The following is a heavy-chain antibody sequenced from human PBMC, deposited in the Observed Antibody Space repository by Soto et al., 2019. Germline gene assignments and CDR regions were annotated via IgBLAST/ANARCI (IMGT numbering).Heavy chain of an antibody. J-gene: IGHJ4*02. CDR3: ARIRNSGTYYDIWSGYFDY. D-gene: IGHD3-3*01. CDR1: GFTFSSYW. Sequence: GGSLRLSCAASGFTFSSYWMSWVRQAPGKGLEWVANIKQDGSEKYYVDSVKGRFTISRDNAKNSLYLQMNSLRAEDTAVYYCARIRNSGTYYDIWSGYFDYWGQGTLVTVSS. CDR2: IKQDGSEK. V-gene: IGHV3-7*01.